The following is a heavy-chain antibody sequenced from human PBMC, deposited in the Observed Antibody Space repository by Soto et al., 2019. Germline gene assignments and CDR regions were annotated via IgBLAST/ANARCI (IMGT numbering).Heavy chain of an antibody. CDR1: GGSISSGGYY. CDR2: IYYSGST. J-gene: IGHJ3*02. D-gene: IGHD6-19*01. CDR3: ARDVPGLENDAFDI. V-gene: IGHV4-31*03. Sequence: QVQLQESGPGLVKPSQTLSLTCTVSGGSISSGGYYWSWIRQHPGKGLEWIGYIYYSGSTYYNPSLTSRVTISVDTSKNQFSLKLSSVTAADTAVYYCARDVPGLENDAFDIWGQGTMVTVSS.